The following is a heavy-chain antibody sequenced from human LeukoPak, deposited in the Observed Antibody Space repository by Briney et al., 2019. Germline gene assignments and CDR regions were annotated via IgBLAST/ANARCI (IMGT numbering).Heavy chain of an antibody. CDR1: GDIVSSNSAA. Sequence: PSQTLSLTCALSGDIVSSNSAAWNWIRQSPSRGLEWLVRTYYRYKLYNDYAVSVKIRITINPDTSKNQFSLQLNSVTPEDTAVYYCARGMAVAGTYPLDYWGQGTLVTVSS. CDR2: TYYRYKLYN. V-gene: IGHV6-1*01. D-gene: IGHD6-19*01. CDR3: ARGMAVAGTYPLDY. J-gene: IGHJ4*02.